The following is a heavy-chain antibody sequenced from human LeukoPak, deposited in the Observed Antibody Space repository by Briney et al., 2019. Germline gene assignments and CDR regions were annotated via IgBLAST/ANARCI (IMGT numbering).Heavy chain of an antibody. Sequence: GGSLRLSCAASGFTFSNYSMSWVRQAPGKGLEWVANIKQDGGETYYVDSVEGRFTISRDNAQNSLYLQMNSLRAEDTAVYYCARPLGRVKENAFDIWGQGTMGTGSS. V-gene: IGHV3-7*03. CDR1: GFTFSNYS. CDR2: IKQDGGET. CDR3: ARPLGRVKENAFDI. J-gene: IGHJ3*02. D-gene: IGHD2-21*01.